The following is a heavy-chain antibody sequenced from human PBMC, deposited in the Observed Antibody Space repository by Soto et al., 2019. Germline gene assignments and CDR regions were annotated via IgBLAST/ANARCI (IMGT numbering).Heavy chain of an antibody. CDR2: IYPGDSDT. D-gene: IGHD1-26*01. Sequence: GESLKISCKGSGFSFTANWIGWVRRLSGKGLEWMGMIYPGDSDTRYSPSLQGQVTISADKSISTTYLQWSSLRASDSAMYYCAKGTQLLENYGMDVWGQGTTVTVSS. V-gene: IGHV5-51*01. J-gene: IGHJ6*02. CDR3: AKGTQLLENYGMDV. CDR1: GFSFTANW.